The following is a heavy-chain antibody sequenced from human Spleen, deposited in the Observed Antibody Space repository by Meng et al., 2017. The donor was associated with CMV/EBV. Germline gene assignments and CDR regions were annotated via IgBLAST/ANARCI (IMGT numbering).Heavy chain of an antibody. CDR3: ARDSAADDY. J-gene: IGHJ4*02. CDR2: ISSSSSYI. CDR1: GFTLSSYS. D-gene: IGHD6-13*01. Sequence: RHSCAVSGFTLSSYSMIWVRQAPGKGLEWVSSISSSSSYIYYADSVKGRFTISRDNAKNSLYLQMNSLRAEDTAVYYCARDSAADDYWGQGTLVTVSS. V-gene: IGHV3-21*01.